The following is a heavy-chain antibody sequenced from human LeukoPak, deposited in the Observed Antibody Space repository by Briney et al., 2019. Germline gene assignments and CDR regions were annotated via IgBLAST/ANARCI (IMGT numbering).Heavy chain of an antibody. CDR3: ARGHDYVWGSYRYTPSDAFDI. Sequence: ASVKVSCKASGYTFTSYGISWVRQGPGQGLEWVGWISAYNGNTNYAQKLQGRVTMTTDTSTSTAYMELRSLRSDDTAVYYCARGHDYVWGSYRYTPSDAFDIWGQGTMVTVSS. V-gene: IGHV1-18*01. CDR2: ISAYNGNT. J-gene: IGHJ3*02. CDR1: GYTFTSYG. D-gene: IGHD3-16*02.